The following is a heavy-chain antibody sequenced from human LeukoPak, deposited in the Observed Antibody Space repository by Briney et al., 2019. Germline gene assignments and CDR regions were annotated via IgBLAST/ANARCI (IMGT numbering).Heavy chain of an antibody. CDR3: AREVHYYDSSGYYVTGD. Sequence: SETLSLTCTVSGGSISSSSYYWGWIRQPPGKGLEWMGSIYYSGSTYYNPSLKSRVTISVDTSKNQFSLKLSSVTAADTAVYYCAREVHYYDSSGYYVTGDWGQGTLVAVSS. J-gene: IGHJ4*02. D-gene: IGHD3-22*01. V-gene: IGHV4-39*07. CDR2: IYYSGST. CDR1: GGSISSSSYY.